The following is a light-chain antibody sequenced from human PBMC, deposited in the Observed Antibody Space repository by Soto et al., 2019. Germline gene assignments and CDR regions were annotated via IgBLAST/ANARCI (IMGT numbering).Light chain of an antibody. J-gene: IGKJ1*01. CDR3: QHYNSYSEA. V-gene: IGKV1-5*03. Sequence: DIQMTQSPSTLSGSVGDRVTITCRASQTISSWLAWYQQKPGKAPKLLIYKPSTLKSGVPSRFSGGGSGTEFTLSISSLQPDDFATYCCQHYNSYSEAFGQGTKVELK. CDR1: QTISSW. CDR2: KPS.